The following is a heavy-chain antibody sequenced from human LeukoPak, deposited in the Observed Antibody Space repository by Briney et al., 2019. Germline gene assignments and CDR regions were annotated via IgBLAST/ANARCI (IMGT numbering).Heavy chain of an antibody. CDR1: GGSISSYY. Sequence: SETLSPTCTVSGGSISSYYWSWIRQPPGKGLEWIGYIYYSGSTNYNPSLKSRVTISVDTSKNQFSLKLSSVTAADTAVYYCARLTVTFGGVIVFDYWGQGTLVTVSS. D-gene: IGHD3-16*02. V-gene: IGHV4-59*08. CDR3: ARLTVTFGGVIVFDY. J-gene: IGHJ4*02. CDR2: IYYSGST.